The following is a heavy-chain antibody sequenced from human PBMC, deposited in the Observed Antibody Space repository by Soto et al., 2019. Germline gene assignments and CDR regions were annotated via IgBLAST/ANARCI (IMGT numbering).Heavy chain of an antibody. CDR3: AKGAVGGGNDYGPDY. CDR1: GFTFSSYA. J-gene: IGHJ4*02. D-gene: IGHD1-26*01. CDR2: IRGSGGST. Sequence: EVQLLESGGGLVQPGGSLRLSCAASGFTFSSYAMSWVRKAPGKGLEWVSGIRGSGGSTYYADSVKGRSTIYRDNSKNTLYLQMNSLGAEDTAVYYCAKGAVGGGNDYGPDYWGQGTLVTVSS. V-gene: IGHV3-23*01.